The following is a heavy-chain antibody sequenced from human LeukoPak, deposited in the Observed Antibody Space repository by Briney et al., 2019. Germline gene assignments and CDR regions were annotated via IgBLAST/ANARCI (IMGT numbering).Heavy chain of an antibody. Sequence: GRSLRLSCAASGFTFDDYAMHWVRQAPGKGLEWVSGISWNSGSIGYADSVKGRFTISRDNAKNSLYLQMNSLRDEDTAVYYCARDWAYSNGGSYFDYWGQGTLVTVSS. CDR1: GFTFDDYA. CDR3: ARDWAYSNGGSYFDY. J-gene: IGHJ4*02. CDR2: ISWNSGSI. V-gene: IGHV3-9*01. D-gene: IGHD2-15*01.